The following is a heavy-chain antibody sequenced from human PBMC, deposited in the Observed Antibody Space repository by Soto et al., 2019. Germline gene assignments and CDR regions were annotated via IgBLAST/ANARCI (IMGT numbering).Heavy chain of an antibody. Sequence: SVKVSCKASGGTFSSYAISWVRQAPGQGLEWMGGIIPIFGTANYAQKFQGRVTITADESTSTAYMELSSLRSKDTAVYYCARAVVVIRRYYGMDVWGQGTTVTVSS. CDR1: GGTFSSYA. CDR2: IIPIFGTA. V-gene: IGHV1-69*13. CDR3: ARAVVVIRRYYGMDV. J-gene: IGHJ6*02. D-gene: IGHD3-22*01.